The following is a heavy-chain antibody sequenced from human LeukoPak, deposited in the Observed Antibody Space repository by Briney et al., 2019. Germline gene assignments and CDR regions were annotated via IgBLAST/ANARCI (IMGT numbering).Heavy chain of an antibody. J-gene: IGHJ3*02. CDR2: IYYSGST. V-gene: IGHV4-59*12. CDR3: AREGRSSSWIGPRAFDI. CDR1: GGSISSYY. Sequence: PSETLSLTCTVSGGSISSYYWSWIRQPPGKGLEWIGYIYYSGSTNHNPSLKSRVTISVDTSKNQFSLKLSSVTAADTAVYYCAREGRSSSWIGPRAFDIWGQGTMVTVSS. D-gene: IGHD6-13*01.